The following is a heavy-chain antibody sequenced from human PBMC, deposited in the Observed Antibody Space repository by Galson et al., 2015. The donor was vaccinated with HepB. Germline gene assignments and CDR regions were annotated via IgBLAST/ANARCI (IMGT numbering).Heavy chain of an antibody. CDR1: GFSLSTSGVG. CDR3: AHSHSYDGPFDY. J-gene: IGHJ4*02. V-gene: IGHV2-5*02. Sequence: PALVKPTQTLTLTCTFSGFSLSTSGVGGGWIRQPPGKALEWLALIYWDDEKGYSPSLKSRLNITKETYKNQVVLTMTNMDPVDTATYYCAHSHSYDGPFDYWGQGTLVTVSS. D-gene: IGHD5-18*01. CDR2: IYWDDEK.